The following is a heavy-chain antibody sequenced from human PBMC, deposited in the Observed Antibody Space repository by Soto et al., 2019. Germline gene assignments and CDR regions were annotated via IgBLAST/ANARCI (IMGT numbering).Heavy chain of an antibody. J-gene: IGHJ4*02. CDR2: ISAYNGNT. D-gene: IGHD1-26*01. Sequence: ASVKVSCKASGYTFTSYGISWVRQAPGQGLEWMGWISAYNGNTNYAQKLQGRVTITADKSTSTAYMELSSLRSEDTAVYYCARDYSGSSDYWGQGTLVTVSS. CDR3: ARDYSGSSDY. V-gene: IGHV1-18*01. CDR1: GYTFTSYG.